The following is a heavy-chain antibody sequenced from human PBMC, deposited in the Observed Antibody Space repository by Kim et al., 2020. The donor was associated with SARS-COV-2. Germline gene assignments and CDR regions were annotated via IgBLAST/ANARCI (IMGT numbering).Heavy chain of an antibody. V-gene: IGHV4-34*01. D-gene: IGHD3-22*01. CDR3: ARGLGITMIVVVNGPFDY. Sequence: LKRRVTISVDTSKNQFSLKLSSVTAADTAVYYCARGLGITMIVVVNGPFDYWGQGTLVTVSS. J-gene: IGHJ4*02.